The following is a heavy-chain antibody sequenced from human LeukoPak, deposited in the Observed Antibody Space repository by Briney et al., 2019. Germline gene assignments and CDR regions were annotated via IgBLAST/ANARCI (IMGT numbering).Heavy chain of an antibody. V-gene: IGHV4-59*01. Sequence: SETLSLTCTVSGGSISSYYWSCIRQPPGKGLEWIGYIYYSGSTYYSPSLKSRVTISVDTSKNQFSLNLMSVTAADTAVYYCARRYSTGWYGYYFDYWGQGTLVTVSS. CDR2: IYYSGST. CDR3: ARRYSTGWYGYYFDY. CDR1: GGSISSYY. J-gene: IGHJ4*02. D-gene: IGHD6-19*01.